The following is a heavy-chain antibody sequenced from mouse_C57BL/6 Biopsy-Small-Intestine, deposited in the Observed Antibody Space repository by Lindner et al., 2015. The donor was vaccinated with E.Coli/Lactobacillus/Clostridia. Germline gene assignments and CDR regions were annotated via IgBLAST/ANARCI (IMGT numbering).Heavy chain of an antibody. Sequence: VQLQESGPELVKPGASVKISCKASDYSFTGYYLHWVKQSHGDILDWIGYIYPYNGISSYNQKFKGKATLTVDKSSGTAYMGLRSLTSEDSAVYYCARSEGSSGFFDYWGQGTALTVSS. CDR2: IYPYNGIS. D-gene: IGHD3-2*02. V-gene: IGHV1-31*01. CDR1: DYSFTGYY. CDR3: ARSEGSSGFFDY. J-gene: IGHJ2*01.